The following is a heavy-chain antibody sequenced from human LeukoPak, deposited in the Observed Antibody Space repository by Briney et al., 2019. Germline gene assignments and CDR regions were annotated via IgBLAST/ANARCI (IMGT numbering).Heavy chain of an antibody. D-gene: IGHD3-22*01. J-gene: IGHJ4*02. CDR1: GFTFSSYW. Sequence: GGSLRLSCAASGFTFSSYWMHWVRQAPGKGLVWVSRIDSDVSNTNYADSVKGRFTISRDNAKNTVYLQMNSLRAEDTAIYYCASDSYYDSTVGFDYWGQGNLVTVSS. V-gene: IGHV3-74*01. CDR3: ASDSYYDSTVGFDY. CDR2: IDSDVSNT.